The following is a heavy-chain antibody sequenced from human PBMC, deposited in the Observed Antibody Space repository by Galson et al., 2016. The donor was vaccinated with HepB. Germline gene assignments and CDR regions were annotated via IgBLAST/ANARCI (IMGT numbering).Heavy chain of an antibody. V-gene: IGHV1-8*02. CDR3: ARVAYASSTGANRFDY. CDR1: GYTFTSYD. CDR2: MNPNSGNT. D-gene: IGHD6-6*01. Sequence: SVKVSCKASGYTFTSYDIHWVRQATGQGLEWMGWMNPNSGNTGYAQKFQGRVTLTRSTSKSTVYMELSSLRSEDKAMYYCARVAYASSTGANRFDYWGQGTLVTVSS. J-gene: IGHJ4*02.